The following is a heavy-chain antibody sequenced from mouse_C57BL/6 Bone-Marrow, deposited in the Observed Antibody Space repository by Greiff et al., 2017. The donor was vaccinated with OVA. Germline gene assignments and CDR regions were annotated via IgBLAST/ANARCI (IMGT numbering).Heavy chain of an antibody. CDR3: ARAGHYYGSSYWFAD. Sequence: VQLQQSGPELVKPGASVKISCKASGYTFTDYYMNWVKQSHGKSLEWIGDINPNNGGTSYNQKFKGKATLTVDKSSSTAYMELRSLTAEDSAVYYCARAGHYYGSSYWFADWGQGTLVTVSA. J-gene: IGHJ3*01. CDR2: INPNNGGT. D-gene: IGHD1-1*01. CDR1: GYTFTDYY. V-gene: IGHV1-26*01.